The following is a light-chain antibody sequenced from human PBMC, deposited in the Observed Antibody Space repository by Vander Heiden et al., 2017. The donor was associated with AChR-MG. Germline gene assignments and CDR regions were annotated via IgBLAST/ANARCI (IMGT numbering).Light chain of an antibody. CDR1: QSVSTNY. J-gene: IGKJ1*01. Sequence: EILLTPSPGTLSLSPGERATLSCRASQSVSTNYLVWYQQKPGQPPRLLIYGASSRATGIPDRFSGSGSGTDFTLTISRLEPEDFAVYYCQQYGRSPWTFGQGTKVEI. V-gene: IGKV3-20*01. CDR2: GAS. CDR3: QQYGRSPWT.